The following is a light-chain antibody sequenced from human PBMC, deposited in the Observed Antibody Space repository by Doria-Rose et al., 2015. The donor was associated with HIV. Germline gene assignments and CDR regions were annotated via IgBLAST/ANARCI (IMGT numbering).Light chain of an antibody. CDR2: DAS. CDR3: QQYGTSRGT. J-gene: IGKJ5*01. Sequence: TQSPGTLSLSPGERATLSCRASQRVKSSYLAWYQQKPGQAPKLLIYDASTRATGIPDRFSGSASGTDITLTISRLEPEDVAVYYCQQYGTSRGTFGQGTRLEIK. CDR1: QRVKSSY. V-gene: IGKV3-20*01.